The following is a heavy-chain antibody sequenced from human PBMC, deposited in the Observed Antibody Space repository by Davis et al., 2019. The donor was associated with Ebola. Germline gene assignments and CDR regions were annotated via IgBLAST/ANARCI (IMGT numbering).Heavy chain of an antibody. J-gene: IGHJ4*02. CDR1: GGSFSGYY. V-gene: IGHV4-34*01. D-gene: IGHD5-18*01. CDR3: ARGGRGYSYGYLDY. CDR2: INHSGST. Sequence: SETLSLTCAVYGGSFSGYYWSWIRQPPGKGLEWIGEINHSGSTNYNPSLKSRVTISVDTSKNQFSLKLSSVTAADTAVYYCARGGRGYSYGYLDYWGQGTLVTVSS.